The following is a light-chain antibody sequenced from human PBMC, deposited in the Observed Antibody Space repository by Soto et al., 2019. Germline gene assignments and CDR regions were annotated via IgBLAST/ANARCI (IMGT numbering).Light chain of an antibody. Sequence: EIVLTQSPGTLSLSPGERATLSCRASQSVSGNYLAWYRQKPGQAPRLLIYDASSRATGIPDRFSGSGSGTDFTLTISSLEPEDFTVYYCQQYRGSPPWTFGQGTKVEIK. J-gene: IGKJ1*01. CDR1: QSVSGNY. CDR2: DAS. CDR3: QQYRGSPPWT. V-gene: IGKV3-20*01.